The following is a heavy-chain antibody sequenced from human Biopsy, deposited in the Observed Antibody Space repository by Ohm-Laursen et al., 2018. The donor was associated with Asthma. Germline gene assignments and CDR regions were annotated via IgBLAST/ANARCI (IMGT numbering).Heavy chain of an antibody. V-gene: IGHV3-53*01. D-gene: IGHD3-22*01. CDR1: GFAVRRDY. Sequence: SLRLSCAASGFAVRRDYMFRVRQAPGKGLEWVSGIYSGGTSHTADSVGGRFTISRDYSKNTLYPQMHRLRAEDTAVYYCARGDSSNWSHYYFDYWGQGTLVIVSS. CDR2: IYSGGTS. CDR3: ARGDSSNWSHYYFDY. J-gene: IGHJ4*02.